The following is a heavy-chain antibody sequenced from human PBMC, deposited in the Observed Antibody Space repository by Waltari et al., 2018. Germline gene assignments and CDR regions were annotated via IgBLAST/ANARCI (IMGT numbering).Heavy chain of an antibody. CDR3: VRAGHLDC. Sequence: EVQLVESGGGLVHPGGSLGRSCVASGFTFSTYYMNWVRQAPGKGLEWVSSISSGSGFIYYADSVKGRFTISRDNAKDSLYLQMNSLRDEDTALYYCVRAGHLDCWGQGTLVTVSS. J-gene: IGHJ4*02. V-gene: IGHV3-48*02. CDR2: ISSGSGFI. CDR1: GFTFSTYY.